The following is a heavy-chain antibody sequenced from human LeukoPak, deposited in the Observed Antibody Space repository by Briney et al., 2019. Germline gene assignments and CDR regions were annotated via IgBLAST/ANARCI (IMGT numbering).Heavy chain of an antibody. CDR1: GGSFSGYY. CDR3: ALMTLDPNWFDP. CDR2: INHSGST. J-gene: IGHJ5*02. V-gene: IGHV4-34*01. Sequence: SETLSLTCAVYGGSFSGYYWSWIRQPPGKGLEWIGEINHSGSTNYNPSLKSRVTISVDTSKNQFSLKLSSVTAADTAVYYCALMTLDPNWFDPWGQGTLVTVSS. D-gene: IGHD2-8*01.